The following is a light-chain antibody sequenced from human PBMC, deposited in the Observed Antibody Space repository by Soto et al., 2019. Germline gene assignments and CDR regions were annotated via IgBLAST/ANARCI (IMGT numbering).Light chain of an antibody. V-gene: IGKV1-39*01. CDR2: AAS. J-gene: IGKJ1*01. CDR3: QQSYSTPRT. CDR1: QRVSNY. Sequence: DIQIHRSPSSLSASVGDRVAITCLASQRVSNYLNWYQQKPGKAPKLLIYAASTLQSGVPSRFSGSGSGTAFTLTISSLQPEDFAAYYCQQSYSTPRTFGQGTKVDI.